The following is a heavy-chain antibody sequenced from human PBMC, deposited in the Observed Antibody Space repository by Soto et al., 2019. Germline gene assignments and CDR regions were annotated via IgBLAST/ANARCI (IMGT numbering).Heavy chain of an antibody. CDR2: ISYDGGNK. J-gene: IGHJ5*02. Sequence: PGGSLRLSCAASGFTFSSYAMHWVRQAPGKGLEWVAGISYDGGNKYYADSVKGRFTISRDNSKNTLYLQMNSLRAEDTAVYYCAKGSNVWSTYQNWFDTWGQGTLVTVSS. D-gene: IGHD3-16*02. CDR3: AKGSNVWSTYQNWFDT. CDR1: GFTFSSYA. V-gene: IGHV3-30-3*01.